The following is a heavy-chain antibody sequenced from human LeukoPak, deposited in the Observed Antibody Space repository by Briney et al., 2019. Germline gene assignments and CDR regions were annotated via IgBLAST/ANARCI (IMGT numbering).Heavy chain of an antibody. CDR1: GFTFSDYY. J-gene: IGHJ4*02. CDR2: ISSSSSYT. V-gene: IGHV3-11*06. D-gene: IGHD4-17*01. CDR3: ARVAYGDYVDRGGPDY. Sequence: GGSLRLSCAASGFTFSDYYMSWIRQAPGKGREWVSYISSSSSYTNYADSVKGRFTISRDNAKNSLYLQMNSLRAEDTAVYYCARVAYGDYVDRGGPDYWGQGTLVTVSS.